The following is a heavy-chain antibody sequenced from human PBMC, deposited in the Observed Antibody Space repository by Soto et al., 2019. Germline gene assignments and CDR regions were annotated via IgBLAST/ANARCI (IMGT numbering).Heavy chain of an antibody. Sequence: PSETLSLTCTVFGGSISGGGYYWSWIRQHPGKGLEWIGHTDYNERSYYNPSLKSRVTISIDTSKNQFSLKLDSVTAADTAVYYCARDPLFGWFDPWGQGTLVTVSS. D-gene: IGHD3-16*01. CDR2: TDYNERS. J-gene: IGHJ5*02. CDR1: GGSISGGGYY. V-gene: IGHV4-31*03. CDR3: ARDPLFGWFDP.